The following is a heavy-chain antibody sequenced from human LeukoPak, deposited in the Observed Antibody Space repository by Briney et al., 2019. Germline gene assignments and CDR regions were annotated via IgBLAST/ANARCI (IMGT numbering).Heavy chain of an antibody. CDR3: ARHKYYGSGSYPTKNWFDP. J-gene: IGHJ5*02. Sequence: SETLSLTCAVYGGSFSGYYWSWIRQPPGKGLEWIGEINHSGSTNYNPSLKSRVTISVDTSKNQFSLKLSSVTAADTAVYYCARHKYYGSGSYPTKNWFDPWGQGTLVTVSS. V-gene: IGHV4-34*01. CDR2: INHSGST. D-gene: IGHD3-10*01. CDR1: GGSFSGYY.